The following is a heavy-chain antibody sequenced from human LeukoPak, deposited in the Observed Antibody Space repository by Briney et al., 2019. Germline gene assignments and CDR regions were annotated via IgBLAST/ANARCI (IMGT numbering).Heavy chain of an antibody. Sequence: GGSLRLSCAASGFTFSSYSMSWVRQAPGKGLEWVSSISSSSSYIYYADSVKGRFTISRDNAKNSLYLQMNSLRAEDTAVYYCAREAAYCSSTSCYDAFDIWRQGTIVTVSS. J-gene: IGHJ3*02. CDR2: ISSSSSYI. CDR3: AREAAYCSSTSCYDAFDI. D-gene: IGHD2-2*01. V-gene: IGHV3-21*01. CDR1: GFTFSSYS.